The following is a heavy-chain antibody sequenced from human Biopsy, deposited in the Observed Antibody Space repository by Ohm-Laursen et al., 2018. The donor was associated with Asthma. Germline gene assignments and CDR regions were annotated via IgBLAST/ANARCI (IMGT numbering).Heavy chain of an antibody. J-gene: IGHJ6*02. CDR3: AKGYSGSDRIVYYYSGLEV. V-gene: IGHV1-69*13. D-gene: IGHD5-12*01. CDR1: GDSFSNYA. Sequence: SVKVSCKASGDSFSNYAISWVRQAPGQGLEWTGGLIPVLGTPDHAQMFEGRVTITADESTSTAYMELSSLSSEDTAVYYCAKGYSGSDRIVYYYSGLEVWGQGTTVTVSS. CDR2: LIPVLGTP.